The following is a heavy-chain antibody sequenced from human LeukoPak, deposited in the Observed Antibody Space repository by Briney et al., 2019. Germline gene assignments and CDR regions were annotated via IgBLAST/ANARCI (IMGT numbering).Heavy chain of an antibody. CDR1: GFTFSTYA. CDR2: ISYDGSNK. J-gene: IGHJ4*02. D-gene: IGHD2-15*01. CDR3: ARDFELLQPVDY. Sequence: GGPLRLSCAASGFTFSTYAMHWVRQAPGKGLEWVAVISYDGSNKYYADSVKGRFTISRDNAKNSLYLQMNSLRAEDTAVYYCARDFELLQPVDYWGQGTLVTVSS. V-gene: IGHV3-30-3*01.